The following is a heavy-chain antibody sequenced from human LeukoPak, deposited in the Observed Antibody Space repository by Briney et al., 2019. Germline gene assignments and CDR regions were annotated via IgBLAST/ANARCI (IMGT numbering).Heavy chain of an antibody. D-gene: IGHD1-26*01. CDR2: IRYDGSKK. CDR3: AKDRSGSYSFDY. CDR1: GFTFSSYG. V-gene: IGHV3-30*02. Sequence: GGSLRLSRAASGFTFSSYGMDSVRQAPDKGLERVAVIRYDGSKKYYADSVKGRFTLSRDNLKNPLYLQMNNLRAEDTAVYYCAKDRSGSYSFDYWGQGTLVTVSS. J-gene: IGHJ4*02.